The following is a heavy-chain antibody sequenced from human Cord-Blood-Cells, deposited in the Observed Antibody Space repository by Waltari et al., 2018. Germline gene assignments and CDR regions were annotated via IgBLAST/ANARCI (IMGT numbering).Heavy chain of an antibody. D-gene: IGHD3-10*01. CDR2: VGGSGGST. Sequence: EVQLLESGGGLVQPGGSLRLSCAASGFTFSSYAMSWVRQAPGKGLEWGGAVGGSGGSTYCADSVKGRFTISRDNSKNTLYLQMNSLRAEDTAVYYCAKDRKVLGGSGSYYPYWGQGTLVTVSS. CDR1: GFTFSSYA. J-gene: IGHJ4*02. CDR3: AKDRKVLGGSGSYYPY. V-gene: IGHV3-23*01.